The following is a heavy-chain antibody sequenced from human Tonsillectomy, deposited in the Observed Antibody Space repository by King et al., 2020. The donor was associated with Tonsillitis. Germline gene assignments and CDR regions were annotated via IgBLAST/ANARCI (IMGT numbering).Heavy chain of an antibody. CDR3: ASSIGAFDL. J-gene: IGHJ3*01. CDR2: VNRVGGNT. CDR1: GFTFSSYW. D-gene: IGHD3-16*01. V-gene: IGHV3-74*01. Sequence: VQLVESGGGLVHPGGSLRLSCAASGFTFSSYWMHWVRQAPGKGLVWVSRVNRVGGNTDYADSVKGRYTISRDNAKNTVFLPMNSQRAEDTAVYYCASSIGAFDLWGQGTMVTVSS.